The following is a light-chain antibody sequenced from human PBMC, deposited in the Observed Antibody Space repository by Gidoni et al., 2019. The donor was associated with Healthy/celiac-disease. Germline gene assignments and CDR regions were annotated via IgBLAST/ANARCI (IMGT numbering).Light chain of an antibody. V-gene: IGLV3-21*04. CDR3: QVWDSSSDHPVV. J-gene: IGLJ2*01. Sequence: SYVLPQPPPVSVAPGKTARITCGGNNIGSKSVHWYQQKPGQAPVLVIYYDSDRPSGIPERFSGSNSGNTATLTISRVEAGDEADYYCQVWDSSSDHPVVFGGGTKLTVL. CDR1: NIGSKS. CDR2: YDS.